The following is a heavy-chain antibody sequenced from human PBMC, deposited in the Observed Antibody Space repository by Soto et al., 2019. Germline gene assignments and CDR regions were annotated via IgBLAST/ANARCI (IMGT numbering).Heavy chain of an antibody. J-gene: IGHJ4*02. CDR3: AARYCGRSSCLHFDY. CDR2: IGSDGVRT. CDR1: GFTFSNYA. V-gene: IGHV3-64*01. D-gene: IGHD2-2*01. Sequence: EAQLVESGGGLVQPGGSLRLSCAASGFTFSNYAMHWVRQAPGKGLEYVSAIGSDGVRTYYANSVKGRFTISRDNSKNTLYLQMGSLRAEDMAVYYCAARYCGRSSCLHFDYWGQGALVTVSS.